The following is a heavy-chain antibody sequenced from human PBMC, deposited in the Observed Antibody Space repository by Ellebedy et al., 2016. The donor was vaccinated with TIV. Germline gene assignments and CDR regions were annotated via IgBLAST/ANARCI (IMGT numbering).Heavy chain of an antibody. CDR2: IWDNGSNK. V-gene: IGHV3-33*01. CDR3: ASYHSTGYHC. Sequence: GESLKISXAASGFTFSNYGMHWVRQAPGKGLEWVAVIWDNGSNKDYGDSVKGRFTISRDNSNNTLYLQMNSLRAEDTAVYYCASYHSTGYHCWGQGTLVTVSS. J-gene: IGHJ4*02. D-gene: IGHD3-22*01. CDR1: GFTFSNYG.